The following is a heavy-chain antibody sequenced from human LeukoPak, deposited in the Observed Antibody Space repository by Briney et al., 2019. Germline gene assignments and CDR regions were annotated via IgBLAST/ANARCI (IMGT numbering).Heavy chain of an antibody. CDR1: GFTVSNKY. Sequence: GGSLRLSCAASGFTVSNKYMSWVRQAPGKGLECVSVIYDGGNTYYADSVKGRFTISRDNSKNTLYLQVNSLRAEDTAVYYCARGGASELYYFDYWGQGTLVTVSS. V-gene: IGHV3-53*01. D-gene: IGHD2-15*01. J-gene: IGHJ4*02. CDR2: IYDGGNT. CDR3: ARGGASELYYFDY.